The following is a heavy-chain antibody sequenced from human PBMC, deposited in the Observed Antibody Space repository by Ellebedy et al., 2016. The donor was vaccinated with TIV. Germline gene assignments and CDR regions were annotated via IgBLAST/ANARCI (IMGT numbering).Heavy chain of an antibody. CDR1: GYSFTSYW. V-gene: IGHV5-51*01. CDR3: ARTCSSTSCYAWDWYFDL. D-gene: IGHD2-2*01. CDR2: IYPGDSDN. Sequence: GESLKISXKGSGYSFTSYWIGWVRQMPGKGLEWMGIIYPGDSDNRYSPSFQGQVTISADKSISTAYLQWSSLKASDTAMYYCARTCSSTSCYAWDWYFDLWGRGTLVTVSS. J-gene: IGHJ2*01.